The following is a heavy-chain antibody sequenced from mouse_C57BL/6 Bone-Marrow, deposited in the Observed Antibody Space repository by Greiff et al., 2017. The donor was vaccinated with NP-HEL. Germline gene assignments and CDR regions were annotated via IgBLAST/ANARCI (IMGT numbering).Heavy chain of an antibody. CDR3: ARWLLRYYYAMDY. D-gene: IGHD1-1*01. J-gene: IGHJ4*01. CDR1: GYTFTSYT. Sequence: QVQLQQSGAELARPGASVKMSCKASGYTFTSYTMHWVNQRPGQGLEWIGYINPSSGYTKYNQKFKDKATLTADKSSSTAYMQLSSLTSEDSAVYYCARWLLRYYYAMDYWGQGTSVTVSS. V-gene: IGHV1-4*01. CDR2: INPSSGYT.